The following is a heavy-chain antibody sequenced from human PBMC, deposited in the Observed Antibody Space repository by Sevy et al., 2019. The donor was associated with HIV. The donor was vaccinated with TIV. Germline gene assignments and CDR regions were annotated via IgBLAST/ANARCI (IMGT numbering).Heavy chain of an antibody. D-gene: IGHD5-12*01. Sequence: GGSLRLSCAASGFTFTSYSIHWVRQAPGKGLSWVAFISYDGITKYHADSVKGRFTISRDNFKNVFYLKMNNVRPDDTAVYWCARDPFDATRPNAFDIWGQGTMVTVSS. J-gene: IGHJ3*02. CDR1: GFTFTSYS. CDR2: ISYDGITK. V-gene: IGHV3-30*04. CDR3: ARDPFDATRPNAFDI.